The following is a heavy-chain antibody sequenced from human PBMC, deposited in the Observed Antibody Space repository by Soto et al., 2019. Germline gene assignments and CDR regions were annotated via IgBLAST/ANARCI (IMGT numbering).Heavy chain of an antibody. Sequence: QVQLVQSGAEVKKPGSSVKVSCKASGGTFSSYTISWVRQAPGQGLEWMGRIIPILGIANYAQKFQGRVTITADKSTSTAYMELSSLRSEDTAVYYCARGPGYCSSTSCPVRRWFDPWGQGTLVTVSS. CDR1: GGTFSSYT. CDR3: ARGPGYCSSTSCPVRRWFDP. J-gene: IGHJ5*02. V-gene: IGHV1-69*02. D-gene: IGHD2-2*01. CDR2: IIPILGIA.